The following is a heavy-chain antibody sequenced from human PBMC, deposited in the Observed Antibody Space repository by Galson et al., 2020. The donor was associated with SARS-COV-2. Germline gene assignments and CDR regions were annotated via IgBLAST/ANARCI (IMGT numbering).Heavy chain of an antibody. CDR2: ISSSSSYI. Sequence: GESLKISCAASGFTFSSYSMNWVRQAPGKGLEWVSSISSSSSYIYYADSVKGRFTISRDNAKNSLYLQMNSLRAEDTAVYYCARANGDYDAPYYGMDVWGQGTTVTVSS. J-gene: IGHJ6*02. D-gene: IGHD4-17*01. V-gene: IGHV3-21*01. CDR3: ARANGDYDAPYYGMDV. CDR1: GFTFSSYS.